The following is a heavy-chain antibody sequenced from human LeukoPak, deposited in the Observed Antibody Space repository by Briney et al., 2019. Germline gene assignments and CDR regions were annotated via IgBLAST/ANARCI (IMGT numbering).Heavy chain of an antibody. D-gene: IGHD3-16*01. J-gene: IGHJ4*02. V-gene: IGHV4-30-4*01. CDR1: GGSISSDDYY. CDR3: ARAGGRAYFDY. Sequence: SETLSLTCTVSGGSISSDDYYWSWIRQPPGKGLEWIGYIYYSGSTYYNPSLKSRVTISVDTSKNQFSLKLSSGTAADTAVYYCARAGGRAYFDYWGQGTLVTVSS. CDR2: IYYSGST.